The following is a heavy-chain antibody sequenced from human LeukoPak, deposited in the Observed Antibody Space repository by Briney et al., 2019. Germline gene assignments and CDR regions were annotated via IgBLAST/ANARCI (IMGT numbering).Heavy chain of an antibody. D-gene: IGHD3-22*01. V-gene: IGHV3-7*01. CDR1: GFTFSSYW. Sequence: AGGSLRLSCAASGFTFSSYWMSWVRQAPGKGLEWVANIKQDESEKNYVDSVKGRFTISRDYSKNMLYLQMNSLRAEDTAVYYCARAPAYYYDSKSYMDAWGKGTTVTISS. CDR2: IKQDESEK. J-gene: IGHJ6*03. CDR3: ARAPAYYYDSKSYMDA.